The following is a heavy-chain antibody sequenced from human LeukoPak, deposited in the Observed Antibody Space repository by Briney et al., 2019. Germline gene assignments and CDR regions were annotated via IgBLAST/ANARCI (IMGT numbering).Heavy chain of an antibody. CDR3: ARDVTPFI. CDR2: ISSSSSTI. Sequence: GGSLRLSCAASGFTFSSYSMNWVRQAPGKGLEWVSYISSSSSTIYYADSVRGRFTISRDNAKNSLYLQMNSLRAEDTAVYYCARDVTPFIWGQGTLVTASS. J-gene: IGHJ4*02. D-gene: IGHD2-15*01. CDR1: GFTFSSYS. V-gene: IGHV3-48*01.